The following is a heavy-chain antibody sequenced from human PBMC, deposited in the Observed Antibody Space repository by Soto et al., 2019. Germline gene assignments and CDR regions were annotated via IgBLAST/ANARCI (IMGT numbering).Heavy chain of an antibody. D-gene: IGHD5-12*01. Sequence: GGSLRLSCAASGFTFSSYAMSWVRQAPGKGLEWVSAISGSGGSTYYADSVKGRFTISTDNSKNTLYLQMNSLRAEDKAVYYCAKPTTDSGYDSSSGWYYYYYMDVWGKGTTVTVSS. CDR2: ISGSGGST. CDR3: AKPTTDSGYDSSSGWYYYYYMDV. J-gene: IGHJ6*03. V-gene: IGHV3-23*01. CDR1: GFTFSSYA.